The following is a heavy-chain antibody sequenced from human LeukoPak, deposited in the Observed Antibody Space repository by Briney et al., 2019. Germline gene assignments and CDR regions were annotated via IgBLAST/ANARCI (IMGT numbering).Heavy chain of an antibody. CDR2: ISGRGGSA. J-gene: IGHJ4*02. Sequence: GGSLRLSCAVSGITLSHYGMSWVRQAPGKGPEWVAGISGRGGSAYYADAVKGRFTISRDNLTNTLYLQMNSLRVEDTAVYFCAKRGVVIRVILVGLHKEAYYFDSWGQGALVTVSS. D-gene: IGHD3-22*01. CDR3: AKRGVVIRVILVGLHKEAYYFDS. V-gene: IGHV3-23*01. CDR1: GITLSHYG.